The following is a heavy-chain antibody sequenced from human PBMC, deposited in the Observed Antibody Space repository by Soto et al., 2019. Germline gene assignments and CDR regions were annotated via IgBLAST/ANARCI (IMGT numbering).Heavy chain of an antibody. D-gene: IGHD2-2*01. Sequence: SGPTLVNPTQTLTLTCTFSGFSLSTSGMCVSWIRQPPGKALEWLACIDWDDDKYYSTSLKTRLTISKDTSKNQVVLTMTNMDPVDTATYYCARIRPDIVVVPAASSVDYYYYMDVWGKGTTVTVSS. J-gene: IGHJ6*03. CDR2: IDWDDDK. CDR3: ARIRPDIVVVPAASSVDYYYYMDV. CDR1: GFSLSTSGMC. V-gene: IGHV2-70*11.